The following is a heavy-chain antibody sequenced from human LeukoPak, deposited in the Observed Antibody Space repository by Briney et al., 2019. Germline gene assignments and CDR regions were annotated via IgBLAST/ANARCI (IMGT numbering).Heavy chain of an antibody. CDR3: ARERSYYDSRGYYTPYYFDY. Sequence: PSETLSLTCTVSGGSISSYYWSWIQQPPGKGLEWIGYIYYSGSTNYNPSLKSRVTISVDTSKNQFSLMLTPVTAADTAVYYCARERSYYDSRGYYTPYYFDYWGQGTLVTVSS. CDR2: IYYSGST. V-gene: IGHV4-59*01. D-gene: IGHD3-22*01. CDR1: GGSISSYY. J-gene: IGHJ4*02.